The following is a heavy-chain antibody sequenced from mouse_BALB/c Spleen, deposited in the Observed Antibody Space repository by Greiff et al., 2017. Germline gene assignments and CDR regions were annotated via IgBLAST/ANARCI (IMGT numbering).Heavy chain of an antibody. J-gene: IGHJ2*01. CDR1: GFTFTDYY. Sequence: EVQRVESGGGLVQPGGSLRLSCATSGFTFTDYYMSWVRQPPGKALEWLGFIRNKANGYTTEYSASVKGRFTISRDNSQSILYLQMNTLRAEDSATYYCARDSNYYGSLDYWGQGTTLTVSS. CDR2: IRNKANGYTT. CDR3: ARDSNYYGSLDY. D-gene: IGHD1-1*01. V-gene: IGHV7-3*02.